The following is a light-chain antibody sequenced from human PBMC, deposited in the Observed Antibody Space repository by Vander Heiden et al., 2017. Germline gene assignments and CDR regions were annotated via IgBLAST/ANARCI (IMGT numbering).Light chain of an antibody. CDR2: DDS. CDR3: QVWDRISDRVV. J-gene: IGLJ2*01. V-gene: IGLV3-21*02. Sequence: SYVLTQPPSGSVAPGQTARITCGGNNIGSTSVHWSQQKSAHAPVLVVYDDSQRPSGMPERFSGSNSGNTATLTTSRVEAGDEADYYCQVWDRISDRVVFGGGTKLTVL. CDR1: NIGSTS.